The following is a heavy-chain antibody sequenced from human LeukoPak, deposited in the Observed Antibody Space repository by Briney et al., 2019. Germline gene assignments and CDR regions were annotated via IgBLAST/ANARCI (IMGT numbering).Heavy chain of an antibody. CDR1: GFTVSSNY. J-gene: IGHJ4*02. D-gene: IGHD2-15*01. Sequence: GGSLRLSCAASGFTVSSNYMSWVRQAPGKGLEWVSVIYSGGSTYYADSVEGRFTISRDNSKNTLYLQMNSLRAEDTAVYYCARASRYCSGGSCYFRDYWGQGTLVTVSS. V-gene: IGHV3-53*01. CDR3: ARASRYCSGGSCYFRDY. CDR2: IYSGGST.